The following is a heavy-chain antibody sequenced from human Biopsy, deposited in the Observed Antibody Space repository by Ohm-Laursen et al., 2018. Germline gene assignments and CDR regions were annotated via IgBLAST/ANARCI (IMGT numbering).Heavy chain of an antibody. V-gene: IGHV3-74*01. CDR2: IDSDGSTK. CDR3: ASGPRGFRH. D-gene: IGHD3/OR15-3a*01. CDR1: AFNFSSYW. Sequence: SLRLSCSASAFNFSSYWMHWVRQVPGKGPAWVSRIDSDGSTKRYADAVQGRFRISRDNAKDTLYLQMNSLRADDTAVYYCASGPRGFRHWGRGTLVTISS. J-gene: IGHJ4*02.